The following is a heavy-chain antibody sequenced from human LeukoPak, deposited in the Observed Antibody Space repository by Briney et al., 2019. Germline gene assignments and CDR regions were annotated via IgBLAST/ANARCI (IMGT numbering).Heavy chain of an antibody. CDR2: INHSGST. CDR3: ARGGNDIVVVPAAGGLYYFDY. J-gene: IGHJ4*02. V-gene: IGHV4-34*01. Sequence: SETLSLTCAVYGGSFSGYYWSWIRQPPGKGLEWIGEINHSGSTNYNPSLKSRVTISVDTSKNQFSLKLSSVTAADTAVYYCARGGNDIVVVPAAGGLYYFDYWGQGTLVTVSS. D-gene: IGHD2-2*01. CDR1: GGSFSGYY.